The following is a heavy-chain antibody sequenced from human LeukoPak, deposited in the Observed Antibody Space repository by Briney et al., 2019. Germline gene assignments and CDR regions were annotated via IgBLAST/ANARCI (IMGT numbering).Heavy chain of an antibody. CDR1: GFTFNTYA. Sequence: GGSLRLSCAASGFTFNTYAMSWVRQAPGKGLEWVSAISGSGGSTYHADSVKGRFTISRDNSKNTLYLQMNSLRAEDTAVYYCAKPGTDSSFDYYYYMDVWGKGTTVTVSS. V-gene: IGHV3-23*01. CDR3: AKPGTDSSFDYYYYMDV. D-gene: IGHD1-7*01. CDR2: ISGSGGST. J-gene: IGHJ6*03.